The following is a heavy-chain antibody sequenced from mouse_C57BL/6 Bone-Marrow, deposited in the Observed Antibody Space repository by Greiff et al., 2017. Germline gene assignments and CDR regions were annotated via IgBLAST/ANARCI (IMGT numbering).Heavy chain of an antibody. V-gene: IGHV3-6*01. Sequence: EVHLVESGPGLVKPSQSLSLTCSVTGYSITSGYYWNWIRQFPGNKLEWMGYISYDGSNNYNPSLKNRISITRDTSKNQFFLTLNSVTTEATATYYCARGLLWYPWFAYWGQGTLVTVSA. J-gene: IGHJ3*01. D-gene: IGHD2-10*01. CDR3: ARGLLWYPWFAY. CDR1: GYSITSGYY. CDR2: ISYDGSN.